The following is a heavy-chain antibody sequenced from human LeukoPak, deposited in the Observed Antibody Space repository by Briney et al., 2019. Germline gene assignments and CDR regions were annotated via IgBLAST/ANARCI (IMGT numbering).Heavy chain of an antibody. J-gene: IGHJ2*01. Sequence: SESLSLTCIVAGGSISSFCCSWVRQLPGKGLEWIGYIYYSVSTNYNPSLKSRVTISVETSKNQFSLKLSSVTAANTAVYHCARDSYGVDLYFNPWGRGTLVTVSS. V-gene: IGHV4-59*01. CDR3: ARDSYGVDLYFNP. CDR1: GGSISSFC. CDR2: IYYSVST. D-gene: IGHD4-17*01.